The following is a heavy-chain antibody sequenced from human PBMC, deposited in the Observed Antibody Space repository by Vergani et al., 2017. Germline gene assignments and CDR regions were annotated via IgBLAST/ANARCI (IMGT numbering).Heavy chain of an antibody. CDR3: ANYYGSGSYWD. D-gene: IGHD3-10*01. CDR1: GGSISSYY. J-gene: IGHJ4*02. CDR2: IYYSGST. Sequence: QVQLQESGPGLVKPSETLSLTCTVSGGSISSYYWSWIRQPPGKGLEWIGYIYYSGSTNYNPSLKSRVTISVDTSKNQFSLKLSSVTAADTAVYYCANYYGSGSYWDWGQGTLVTVSS. V-gene: IGHV4-59*01.